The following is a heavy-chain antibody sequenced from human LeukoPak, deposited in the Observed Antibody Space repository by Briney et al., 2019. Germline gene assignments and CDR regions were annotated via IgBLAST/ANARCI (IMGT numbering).Heavy chain of an antibody. V-gene: IGHV4-34*01. CDR2: INHSGST. J-gene: IGHJ6*02. Sequence: SETLSLTCAVYGGSFSGYYWSWIRQPPGKGLEWIGEINHSGSTNYHPSLKSRVTISVDTSKNQFSLKLSSVTAADTAVYYCARNDYGDPYYYYGMDVWGQGNTVSVSS. CDR1: GGSFSGYY. D-gene: IGHD4-17*01. CDR3: ARNDYGDPYYYYGMDV.